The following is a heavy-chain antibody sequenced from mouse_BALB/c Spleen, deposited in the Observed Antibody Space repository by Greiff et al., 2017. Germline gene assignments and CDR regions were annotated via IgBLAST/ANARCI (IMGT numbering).Heavy chain of an antibody. D-gene: IGHD1-1*01. CDR1: GFTFSSYY. J-gene: IGHJ3*01. V-gene: IGHV5-6-2*01. Sequence: EVKLMESGGGLVKLGGSLKLSCAASGFTFSSYYMSWVRQTPEKRLELVAAINSNGGSTYYPDTVKGRFTISRDNAKNTLYLQMSSLKSEDTALYYCARQDTTSPAWFAYWGQGTLVTVSA. CDR3: ARQDTTSPAWFAY. CDR2: INSNGGST.